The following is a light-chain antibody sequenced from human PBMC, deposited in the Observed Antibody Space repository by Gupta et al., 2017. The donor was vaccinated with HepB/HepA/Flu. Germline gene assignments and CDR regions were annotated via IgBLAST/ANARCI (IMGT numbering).Light chain of an antibody. CDR2: DVS. CDR3: SSYSSSSTRVV. Sequence: QSALTQPASVSRSTGQSITISCSGTSSDVGGYNYVSWYQQHPGKAPKHMIYDVSNRPSWVSNRFSGSKSGNTAALTISGLQAADEADYYCSSYSSSSTRVVFGGGTKLTVL. J-gene: IGLJ2*01. V-gene: IGLV2-14*03. CDR1: SSDVGGYNY.